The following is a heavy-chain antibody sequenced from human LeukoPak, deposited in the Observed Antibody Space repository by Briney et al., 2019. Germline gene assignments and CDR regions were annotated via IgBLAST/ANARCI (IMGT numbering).Heavy chain of an antibody. Sequence: ASVKVSCKASGYTFTSYHLYWVRQAPGQGLEWMGIINPSGGSTNYAQKFQGRVTMTRDTSISTAYMELSGLRSDDTALYYCARVRESYDFWSGYYPPTGGVAFDIWGQGTMVTVSS. J-gene: IGHJ3*02. D-gene: IGHD3-3*01. CDR2: INPSGGST. V-gene: IGHV1-46*01. CDR1: GYTFTSYH. CDR3: ARVRESYDFWSGYYPPTGGVAFDI.